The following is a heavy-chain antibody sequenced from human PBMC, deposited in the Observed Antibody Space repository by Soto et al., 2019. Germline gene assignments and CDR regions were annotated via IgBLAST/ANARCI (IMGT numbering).Heavy chain of an antibody. V-gene: IGHV1-2*02. D-gene: IGHD3-3*01. CDR3: ARLRFLESQNYYYGMDV. CDR1: GYTFTGYY. J-gene: IGHJ6*02. CDR2: INPNSGGT. Sequence: GASVKVSCKASGYTFTGYYMHWVRQAPGQGLEWMGWINPNSGGTNYAQKFQGRVTMTRDTSISTAYMELSRLRSDDTAVYYCARLRFLESQNYYYGMDVWGQGTTVTVS.